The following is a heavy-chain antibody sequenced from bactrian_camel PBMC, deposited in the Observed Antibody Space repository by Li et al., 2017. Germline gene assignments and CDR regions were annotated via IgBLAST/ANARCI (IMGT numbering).Heavy chain of an antibody. Sequence: HVQLVESGGGSVEAGGSLRLSCQASGNTQSLRCMGWFRQAPGKGREGIAAIYRSGMSYYPDSVKGRFNISRDNAKNTVYLQMNSLKPEDTAMYYCAADLLAPISFMATMILLGQAPPPNFGVWAGGPRSPS. CDR1: GNTQSLRC. J-gene: IGHJ4*01. D-gene: IGHD4*01. CDR2: IYRSGMS. V-gene: IGHV3S53*01.